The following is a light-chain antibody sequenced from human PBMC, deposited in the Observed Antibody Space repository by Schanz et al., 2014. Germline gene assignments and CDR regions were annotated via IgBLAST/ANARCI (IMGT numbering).Light chain of an antibody. J-gene: IGLJ3*02. CDR3: SSYAGSNIYWV. CDR2: DVN. V-gene: IGLV2-11*01. Sequence: QSALTQPRSVSGSPGQSVTISCTGTSSDVGAYNDVSWYQQHPGKAPKLMIYDVNKRPSGVPDRFSGSKSGNTASLTISGLQAEDEADYYCSSYAGSNIYWVFGGGTKLTVL. CDR1: SSDVGAYND.